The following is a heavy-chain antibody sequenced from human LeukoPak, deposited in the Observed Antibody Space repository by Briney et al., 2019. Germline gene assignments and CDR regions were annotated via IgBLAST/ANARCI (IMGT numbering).Heavy chain of an antibody. J-gene: IGHJ4*02. CDR1: GFTFSSYA. D-gene: IGHD3-10*01. CDR2: ISYDGSNK. V-gene: IGHV3-30-3*01. CDR3: ASGDFDY. Sequence: PGGSLRLSCAASGFTFSSYAMHWVRQAPGKGLEWVAVISYDGSNKYYADSVKGRFTISRDNSKNTLYLQMNSLRAEDTAVYYCASGDFDYWGQGTLVTVSS.